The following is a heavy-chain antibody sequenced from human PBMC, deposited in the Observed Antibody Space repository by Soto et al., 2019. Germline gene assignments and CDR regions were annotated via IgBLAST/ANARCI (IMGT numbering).Heavy chain of an antibody. CDR2: IYPGDSDT. CDR1: GYSFTSYW. D-gene: IGHD3-22*01. J-gene: IGHJ3*02. V-gene: IGHV5-51*01. CDR3: AKTYYYDSSGYYNAFDI. Sequence: GESLKISCKGSGYSFTSYWIGWVRQMPGKGLEWMGIIYPGDSDTRYSPSFQGQVTISADKSISTAYLQWSSLKVSDTAMYYCAKTYYYDSSGYYNAFDIWGQGAMVTVS.